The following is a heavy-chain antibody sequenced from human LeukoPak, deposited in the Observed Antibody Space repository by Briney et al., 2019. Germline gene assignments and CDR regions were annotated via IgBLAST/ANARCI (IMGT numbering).Heavy chain of an antibody. J-gene: IGHJ6*03. CDR1: GFTFSSYW. V-gene: IGHV3-7*01. CDR3: AKESRITIFGVVIRDYYYYMDV. D-gene: IGHD3-3*01. CDR2: IKQDGSEK. Sequence: GGSLRLSCAASGFTFSSYWMSWVRQAPGKGLEWVANIKQDGSEKYYVDSVKGRFTISRDNAKNSLYLQMNSLRAEDTAVYYCAKESRITIFGVVIRDYYYYMDVWGKGTTVTVSS.